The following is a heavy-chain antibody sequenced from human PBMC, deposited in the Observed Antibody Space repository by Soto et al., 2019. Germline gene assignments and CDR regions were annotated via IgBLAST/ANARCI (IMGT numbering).Heavy chain of an antibody. CDR2: ISSSSSTI. CDR1: GFTFSSYS. D-gene: IGHD3-3*01. CDR3: ARDTQDDFWSGYYRDY. V-gene: IGHV3-48*02. J-gene: IGHJ4*02. Sequence: EVQLVESGGGLVQPGGSLRLSCAASGFTFSSYSMNWVRQAPGKGLEWVSYISSSSSTIYYEDSVKGRFTISRDNAKNSRYRQMNSLRDEDTAVYYCARDTQDDFWSGYYRDYWGQGTLVTVSS.